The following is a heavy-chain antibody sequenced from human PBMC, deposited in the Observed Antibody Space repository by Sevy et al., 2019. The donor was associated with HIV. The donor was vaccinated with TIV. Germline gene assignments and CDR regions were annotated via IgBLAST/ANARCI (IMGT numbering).Heavy chain of an antibody. V-gene: IGHV3-7*01. CDR1: GFTFSNYW. J-gene: IGHJ4*02. D-gene: IGHD3-22*01. CDR3: ARPYRTDPFYYSGSGGYYYPSYFDY. CDR2: IKQDGSEK. Sequence: QPGGSLRLSCAASGFTFSNYWMSWVRQAPGKGLEWVANIKQDGSEKYYVDSVKGRFTISRDKAKNSLYLQMNSLRAEDTAVYYCARPYRTDPFYYSGSGGYYYPSYFDYWGQGTLVTVSS.